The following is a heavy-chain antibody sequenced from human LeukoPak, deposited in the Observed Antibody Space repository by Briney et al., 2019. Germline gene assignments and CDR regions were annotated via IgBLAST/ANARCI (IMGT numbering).Heavy chain of an antibody. D-gene: IGHD2-15*01. V-gene: IGHV4-30-2*01. Sequence: SQTLSLTCAVSGGSISSGGYSWSWIRQPPGKGLEWIGYIYHSGSTYYNPSLKSRVTISVDRSKNQFSLKLSSVTAADTAMCYCARAYRGYCSGGSCYSDAFDIWGQGTMVTVSS. J-gene: IGHJ3*02. CDR3: ARAYRGYCSGGSCYSDAFDI. CDR1: GGSISSGGYS. CDR2: IYHSGST.